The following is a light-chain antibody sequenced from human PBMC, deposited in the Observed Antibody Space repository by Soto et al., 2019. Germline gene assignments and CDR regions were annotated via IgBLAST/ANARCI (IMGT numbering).Light chain of an antibody. CDR3: QQSNNWPYT. CDR2: GAS. Sequence: EIVMTHSPATLSVSPGDRATLSCRASQTVRDNLAWYQQKPGQAPRLLIYGASTRATGIPARFSGSGSGTEFTLTIDSLQPEDFALYFCQQSNNWPYTFGQGTKLEIK. J-gene: IGKJ2*01. CDR1: QTVRDN. V-gene: IGKV3-15*01.